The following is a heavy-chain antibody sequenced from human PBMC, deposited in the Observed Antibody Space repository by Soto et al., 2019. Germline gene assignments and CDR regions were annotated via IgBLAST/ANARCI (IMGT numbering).Heavy chain of an antibody. CDR3: ARVRLYSYGFDY. D-gene: IGHD5-18*01. CDR2: IIHIFGTA. CDR1: GGTFSSYA. Sequence: VQLVQSGAEVKKPGSSVKVSCKASGGTFSSYAISWVRKAPGQGFEWMGGIIHIFGTANYAQKFQGRVRITADESTSTAYMELSILRSEDTAVYYCARVRLYSYGFDYWGQGTLVTVSS. J-gene: IGHJ4*02. V-gene: IGHV1-69*01.